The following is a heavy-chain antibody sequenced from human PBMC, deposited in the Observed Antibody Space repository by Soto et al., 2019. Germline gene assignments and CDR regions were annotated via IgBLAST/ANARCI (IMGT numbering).Heavy chain of an antibody. J-gene: IGHJ6*02. Sequence: QVQLVQSGAEVKKPGSSVKVSCKASGGTFRSYAISWVRQAPGQGLEWMGGLIPIFGTANYAQKFQGRVTINADESTSTDYMELSSLRSEDTAVYYCARETVGRVGATYYYYYGMDVWGQGTTGTVSS. CDR3: ARETVGRVGATYYYYYGMDV. CDR1: GGTFRSYA. V-gene: IGHV1-69*01. CDR2: LIPIFGTA. D-gene: IGHD1-26*01.